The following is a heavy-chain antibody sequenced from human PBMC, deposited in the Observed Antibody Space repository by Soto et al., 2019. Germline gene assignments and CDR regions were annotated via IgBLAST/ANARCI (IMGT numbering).Heavy chain of an antibody. Sequence: EVQLVESGGGLVQPGGSLRLSCAASGFTFSSYAMHWVRQAPGKGLEYVSAISSNGGSTYYANSVKGRFTISRDNSKNTLYLQMGSLRAEDMDVYYCARAALDGRYSMDVRGQGTTVTVSS. J-gene: IGHJ6*02. CDR3: ARAALDGRYSMDV. D-gene: IGHD1-26*01. V-gene: IGHV3-64*01. CDR2: ISSNGGST. CDR1: GFTFSSYA.